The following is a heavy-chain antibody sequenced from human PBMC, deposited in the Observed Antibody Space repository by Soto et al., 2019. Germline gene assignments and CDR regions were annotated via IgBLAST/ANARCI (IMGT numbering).Heavy chain of an antibody. CDR3: ARDQRFLEGDDAFDI. CDR2: ISSSGGST. V-gene: IGHV3-48*04. Sequence: GGALRLPCAASGFTFRSYGMSRVRQAPGKGLEWVSYISSSGGSTYYADSVKGRFTISRDNAKNTLYLQMNSLRAEDTAVYYCARDQRFLEGDDAFDIWGQGTMVTVSS. D-gene: IGHD3-3*01. CDR1: GFTFRSYG. J-gene: IGHJ3*02.